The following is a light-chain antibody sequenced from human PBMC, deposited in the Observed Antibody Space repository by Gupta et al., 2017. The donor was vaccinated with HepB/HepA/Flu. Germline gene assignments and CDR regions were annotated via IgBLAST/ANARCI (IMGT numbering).Light chain of an antibody. Sequence: QSVLTQPPSAAGTPGQRGSTSCSGSNSNIGSKTVNWYQQLPGTAPKLLISNNNQRPSGVPDRFSGSKSGTSASLAISGLQAEDEADYYCAAWDASLKSVLFGGGTKLTVL. CDR1: NSNIGSKT. J-gene: IGLJ2*01. V-gene: IGLV1-44*01. CDR2: NNN. CDR3: AAWDASLKSVL.